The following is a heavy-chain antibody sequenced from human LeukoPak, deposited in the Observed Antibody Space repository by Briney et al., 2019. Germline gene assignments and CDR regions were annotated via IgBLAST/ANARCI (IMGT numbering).Heavy chain of an antibody. CDR2: IIPIFGTA. Sequence: SVKVSCKASGGTFSSYAISWVRQAPGQGLEWMGGIIPIFGTANYAQKFQGRVTITADESTSTAYMELSSLRSEDTAVYYCASPLIRYSSGWSDAFDIWGQGTMVTVSS. CDR3: ASPLIRYSSGWSDAFDI. V-gene: IGHV1-69*01. J-gene: IGHJ3*02. CDR1: GGTFSSYA. D-gene: IGHD6-19*01.